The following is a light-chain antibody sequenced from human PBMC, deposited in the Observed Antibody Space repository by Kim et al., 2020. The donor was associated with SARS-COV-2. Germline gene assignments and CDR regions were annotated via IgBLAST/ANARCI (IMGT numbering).Light chain of an antibody. CDR3: QHYDNFPYT. J-gene: IGKJ2*01. CDR1: QDITNF. CDR2: DAS. Sequence: SASVGDRVTITGQASQDITNFLDWYQQRPGKAPKLLMYDASILESGVPSRFSGSGYGTHFILTINDLQPEDIATYYCQHYDNFPYTFGPGTKLEI. V-gene: IGKV1-33*01.